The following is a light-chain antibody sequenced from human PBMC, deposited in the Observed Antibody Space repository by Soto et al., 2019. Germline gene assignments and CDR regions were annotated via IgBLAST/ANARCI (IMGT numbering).Light chain of an antibody. V-gene: IGLV2-23*01. J-gene: IGLJ1*01. CDR3: CSYAGSGTYV. Sequence: QSVLTQPASVSGSPGQSITISCTGTSSDVGSYNLVSWYQQHPGKAPKLIIYEESKRPSGVSNRFSGSKSGNTASLTISGLQAEDEADYYCCSYAGSGTYVFGTGTKGTVL. CDR2: EES. CDR1: SSDVGSYNL.